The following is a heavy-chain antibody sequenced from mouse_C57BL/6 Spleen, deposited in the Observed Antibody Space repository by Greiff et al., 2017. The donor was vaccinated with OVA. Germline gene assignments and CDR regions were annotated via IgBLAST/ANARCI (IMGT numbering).Heavy chain of an antibody. D-gene: IGHD1-1*01. Sequence: QVQLQQSGAELVKPGASVKLSCKASGYTFTSYWMQWVKQRPGQGLEWIGEIDPSDSYTNYNQKFKGKATLTVDTSSSTAYMQLSSLTSEDSAVYYCARNYGSSYPFAYWGQGTLVTVSA. V-gene: IGHV1-50*01. J-gene: IGHJ3*01. CDR1: GYTFTSYW. CDR2: IDPSDSYT. CDR3: ARNYGSSYPFAY.